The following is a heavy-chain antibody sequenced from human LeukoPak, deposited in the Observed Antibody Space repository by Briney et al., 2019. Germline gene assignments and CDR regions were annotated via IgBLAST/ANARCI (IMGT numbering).Heavy chain of an antibody. CDR1: GFTFYDYA. Sequence: SLRLSCAASGFTFYDYAMHWLRQAPGKGLEGVSGISWYSGSIGYADSVKGRFTISRDNAKNSLYLQMNSLRAEDMALYYCAKGGYYYDSSGFPYGAFDIWGQGTMVTVSS. CDR3: AKGGYYYDSSGFPYGAFDI. J-gene: IGHJ3*02. CDR2: ISWYSGSI. V-gene: IGHV3-9*03. D-gene: IGHD3-22*01.